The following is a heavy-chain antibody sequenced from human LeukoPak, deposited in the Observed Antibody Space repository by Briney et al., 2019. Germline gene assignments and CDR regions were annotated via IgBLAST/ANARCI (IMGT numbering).Heavy chain of an antibody. CDR1: GFTVSSNY. CDR3: AREYYDTYGMDV. Sequence: PGGSLRLSCAASGFTVSSNYMSWVRQAPGKGLEGGSVIYSGGRTYYADSVKGRFTISRDNSKNTLYLQMNSLRAEDTAVYYCAREYYDTYGMDVWGQGTTVTVSS. D-gene: IGHD3-9*01. V-gene: IGHV3-66*01. J-gene: IGHJ6*02. CDR2: IYSGGRT.